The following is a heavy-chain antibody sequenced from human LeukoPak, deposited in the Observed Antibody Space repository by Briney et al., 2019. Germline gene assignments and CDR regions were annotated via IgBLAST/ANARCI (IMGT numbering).Heavy chain of an antibody. CDR2: IRSKTYGGTT. J-gene: IGHJ6*02. CDR3: TRGPIQLWLYHSMDV. Sequence: GGSLRLSCTVSGFTFGDHAMSWVRQAPGKGLEWVGFIRSKTYGGTTEYAASVKGRFIISRDDSTSIAYLQMNSLKTEDTAVYYCTRGPIQLWLYHSMDVWGQGTTVTVSS. CDR1: GFTFGDHA. D-gene: IGHD5-18*01. V-gene: IGHV3-49*04.